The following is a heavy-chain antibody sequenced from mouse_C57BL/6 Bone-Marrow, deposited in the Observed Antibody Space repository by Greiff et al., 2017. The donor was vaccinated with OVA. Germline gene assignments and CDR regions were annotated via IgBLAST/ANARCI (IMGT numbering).Heavy chain of an antibody. CDR2: INYDGSST. V-gene: IGHV5-16*01. CDR3: ARDHGSSPYYFDC. CDR1: GFTFSDYY. D-gene: IGHD1-1*01. Sequence: EVKLVESEGGLVQPGSSMKLSCTASGFTFSDYYMAWVRQVPEKGLEWVANINYDGSSTYYLDSLKSRFIILRDNAKNILYLQMSSLKSEDTATYYCARDHGSSPYYFDCWGQGTTLTVSS. J-gene: IGHJ2*01.